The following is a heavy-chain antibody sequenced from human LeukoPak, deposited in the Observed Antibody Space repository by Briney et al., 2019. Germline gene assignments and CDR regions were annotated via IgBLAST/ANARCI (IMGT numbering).Heavy chain of an antibody. CDR1: GGSISSSSYY. CDR3: ANADRYCSGGSCLVPDAFDF. CDR2: IYYSGST. Sequence: SETLSLTCTVSGGSISSSSYYWGWIRQPPGKGLEWIGSIYYSGSTYYNPSLKSRVTISVDTSKNQFSLKLSSVTAADTAKYYCANADRYCSGGSCLVPDAFDFWGQGTVVTVSS. D-gene: IGHD2-15*01. V-gene: IGHV4-39*07. J-gene: IGHJ3*01.